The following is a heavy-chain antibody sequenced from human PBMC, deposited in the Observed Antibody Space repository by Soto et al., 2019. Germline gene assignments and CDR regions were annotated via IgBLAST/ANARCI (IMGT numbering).Heavy chain of an antibody. V-gene: IGHV1-18*01. D-gene: IGHD3-22*01. CDR2: ISAYNVNT. CDR1: GYTFTSYG. Sequence: ASVKVSCKASGYTFTSYGISWVRQAPGQGLEWMGWISAYNVNTNYAQKLQGRVTMTTDTSTSTAYMELRSLRSDDTAVYYCARDEDYYYSSGYYYGYWGQGTLVTVSS. CDR3: ARDEDYYYSSGYYYGY. J-gene: IGHJ4*02.